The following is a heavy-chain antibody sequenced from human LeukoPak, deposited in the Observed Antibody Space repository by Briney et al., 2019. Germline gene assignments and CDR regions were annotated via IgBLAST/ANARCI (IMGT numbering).Heavy chain of an antibody. D-gene: IGHD3-10*01. CDR1: GYTFTGYY. CDR2: INPNSGGT. Sequence: ASVKVSCKASGYTFTGYYMHWVRQAPGQGLEWMGRINPNSGGTNYAQKFQGRVTMTRDTSISTAYMELSRLRSDDTAVYYCARGPPQAMVWGVGYDYWGQGTLVTVSS. J-gene: IGHJ4*02. V-gene: IGHV1-2*06. CDR3: ARGPPQAMVWGVGYDY.